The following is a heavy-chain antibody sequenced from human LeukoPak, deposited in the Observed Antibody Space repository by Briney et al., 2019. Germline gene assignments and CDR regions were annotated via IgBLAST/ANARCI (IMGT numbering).Heavy chain of an antibody. CDR3: ARASGDYVWGSYRYYFDY. Sequence: GGSLRLSCAASGFTFSSYSMNWVRQAPGKGLEWVSYISSSSSTIYYADSVKGRFTISRDNAKNSLYLQMNSLRAEDTAVYYCARASGDYVWGSYRYYFDYWGQGTLVTVSS. J-gene: IGHJ4*02. D-gene: IGHD3-16*02. V-gene: IGHV3-48*04. CDR2: ISSSSSTI. CDR1: GFTFSSYS.